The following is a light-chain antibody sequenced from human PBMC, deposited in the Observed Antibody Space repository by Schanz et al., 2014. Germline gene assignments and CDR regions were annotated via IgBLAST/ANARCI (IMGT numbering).Light chain of an antibody. V-gene: IGLV2-14*03. CDR3: SSYTSSSTVV. CDR2: DVS. CDR1: SSDVGNNKF. J-gene: IGLJ2*01. Sequence: QSALTQPASVSGSPGESITISCTGTSSDVGNNKFVSWYQQHPGKAPKLIIHDVSSRPSGVSNRFSGSKSGNTASLTISGLQAEDETDYYCSSYTSSSTVVFGGGTKLTVL.